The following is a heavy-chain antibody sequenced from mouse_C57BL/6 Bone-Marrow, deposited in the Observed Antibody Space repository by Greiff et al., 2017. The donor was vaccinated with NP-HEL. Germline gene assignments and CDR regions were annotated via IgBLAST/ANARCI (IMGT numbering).Heavy chain of an antibody. V-gene: IGHV10-1*01. D-gene: IGHD3-2*02. CDR1: GFSFNTYA. J-gene: IGHJ4*01. CDR2: IRSKSNNYAT. Sequence: DVMLVESGGGLVQPKGSLKLSCAASGFSFNTYAMNWVRQAPGKGLEWVARIRSKSNNYATYYADSVKDRFTISRDDSESMLYLQMNNLKTEDTAMYYCVREDSSGSAMDYWGQGTSVTVSS. CDR3: VREDSSGSAMDY.